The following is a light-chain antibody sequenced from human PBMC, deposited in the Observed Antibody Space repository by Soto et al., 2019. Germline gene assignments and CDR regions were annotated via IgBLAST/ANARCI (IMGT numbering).Light chain of an antibody. Sequence: DIVMTQSPATLSVSPGERATLSCRASQSVSSNLAWYQQKPGQAPRLLVYGASTRATGIPARFSGSGSGTEFILTISSLQSEDFALYYWQQYNNWPSFTLGPGTKVDIK. V-gene: IGKV3-15*01. CDR3: QQYNNWPSFT. J-gene: IGKJ3*01. CDR1: QSVSSN. CDR2: GAS.